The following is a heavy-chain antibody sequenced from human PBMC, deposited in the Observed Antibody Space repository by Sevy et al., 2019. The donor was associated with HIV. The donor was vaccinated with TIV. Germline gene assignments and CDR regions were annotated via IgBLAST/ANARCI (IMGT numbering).Heavy chain of an antibody. CDR2: MNEDGSVT. CDR3: VKDFGGPTDY. CDR1: GVSITSYW. D-gene: IGHD3-16*01. Sequence: GGSLKISCAGSGVSITSYWMHWVRQAPGKGLVWVSRMNEDGSVTNHADSVRGRFTISRDNAKNTLYLQMNSLRVEDTAVYYCVKDFGGPTDYWGQGTLVTVSS. V-gene: IGHV3-74*01. J-gene: IGHJ4*02.